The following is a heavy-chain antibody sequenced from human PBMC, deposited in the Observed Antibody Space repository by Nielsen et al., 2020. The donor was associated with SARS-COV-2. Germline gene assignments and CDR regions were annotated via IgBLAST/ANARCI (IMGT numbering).Heavy chain of an antibody. CDR2: IKQDGSEK. D-gene: IGHD3-3*02. V-gene: IGHV3-7*05. CDR1: GFTFSGGW. J-gene: IGHJ4*02. Sequence: GGSLRLSCASSGFTFSGGWMTWVRQAPGKGLEWVANIKQDGSEKYYVDSVKGRFTISRDNAKNSLYLQMNSLRVEDTAVYYCARDSIPRDWGQGTLVTVSS. CDR3: ARDSIPRD.